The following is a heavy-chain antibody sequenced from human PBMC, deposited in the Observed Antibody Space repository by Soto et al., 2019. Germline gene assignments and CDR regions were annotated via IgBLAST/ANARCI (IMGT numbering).Heavy chain of an antibody. Sequence: EVQLVQSGAEVKKPGESLRISCKDSRDAFRSQWISRVRQMTGKGLEWMGRIDPSDSFTSYSPSFQGHVTISADKSISTAYLQWSNLKASDSATYYCASRVPGGMDVWGQGTTVTVSS. J-gene: IGHJ6*02. CDR1: RDAFRSQW. D-gene: IGHD3-10*02. V-gene: IGHV5-10-1*03. CDR3: ASRVPGGMDV. CDR2: IDPSDSFT.